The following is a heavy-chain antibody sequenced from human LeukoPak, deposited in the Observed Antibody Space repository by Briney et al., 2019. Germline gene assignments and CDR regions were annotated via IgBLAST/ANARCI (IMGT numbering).Heavy chain of an antibody. V-gene: IGHV3-11*01. Sequence: GGSLRLSCAASGFTFSDYYMSWIRQAPGKGLEWGSYISSSGSTIYYADSVKGRFTISRDNAKNSLYLQMNSLRAEDTAVYYCARDSPLYYFDYWGQGTLVTVSS. CDR1: GFTFSDYY. CDR3: ARDSPLYYFDY. J-gene: IGHJ4*02. CDR2: ISSSGSTI.